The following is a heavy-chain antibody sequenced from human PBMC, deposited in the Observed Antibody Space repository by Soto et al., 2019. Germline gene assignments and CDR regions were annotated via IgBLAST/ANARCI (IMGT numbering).Heavy chain of an antibody. CDR2: ISGSGSNT. CDR1: GFSLSNYA. D-gene: IGHD3-10*01. CDR3: AKGGITLFRGSFDY. Sequence: GGSLRLSCAASGFSLSNYAMSWVRQAPGKGLEWVSAISGSGSNTYYIDSVKGRFTISRDKSKTTLFLQMNNLRAEDTAVYYCAKGGITLFRGSFDYGGQGALVTVSS. J-gene: IGHJ4*02. V-gene: IGHV3-23*01.